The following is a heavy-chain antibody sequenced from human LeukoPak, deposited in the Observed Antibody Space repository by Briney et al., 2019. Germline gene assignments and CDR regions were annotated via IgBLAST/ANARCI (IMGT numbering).Heavy chain of an antibody. CDR1: GYTFISHY. Sequence: ASVEVSCKASGYTFISHYMHWVRQAPGQGLEWMGIINPSAGSTSYAQKFQGRVTMTRDTSTSTVYMELSSLRFEDTAVYYCARGGSSWYVDYWGQGTLVTVSS. CDR2: INPSAGST. J-gene: IGHJ4*02. V-gene: IGHV1-46*01. D-gene: IGHD6-13*01. CDR3: ARGGSSWYVDY.